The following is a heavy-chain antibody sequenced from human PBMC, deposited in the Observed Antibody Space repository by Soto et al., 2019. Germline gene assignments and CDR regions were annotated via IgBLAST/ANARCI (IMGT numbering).Heavy chain of an antibody. Sequence: GGSLRLSCAASGFTFSSYAMSWVRQAPGKGLEWVSAISGSGGSTYYADSVKGRFTISRDNSKNTLYLQMNSLRAEDTAVYYCADSRGGPWFGELLYYFDYWGQGTLVTVSS. CDR2: ISGSGGST. V-gene: IGHV3-23*01. J-gene: IGHJ4*02. CDR3: ADSRGGPWFGELLYYFDY. D-gene: IGHD3-10*01. CDR1: GFTFSSYA.